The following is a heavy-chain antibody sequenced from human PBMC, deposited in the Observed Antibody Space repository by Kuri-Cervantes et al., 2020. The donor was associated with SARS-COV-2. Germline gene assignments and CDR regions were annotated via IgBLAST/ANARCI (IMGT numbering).Heavy chain of an antibody. CDR2: ISGSGGST. Sequence: GESLKIPCAASGFTVSSYAMNWVRQAPGKGLEWVSAISGSGGSTYYADSVKGRFTISRDNSKNTLYLQMSSLRAEDTAVYYCAKSSSGSYVHFQHWGQGTLVTVSS. V-gene: IGHV3-23*01. D-gene: IGHD1-26*01. CDR3: AKSSSGSYVHFQH. CDR1: GFTVSSYA. J-gene: IGHJ1*01.